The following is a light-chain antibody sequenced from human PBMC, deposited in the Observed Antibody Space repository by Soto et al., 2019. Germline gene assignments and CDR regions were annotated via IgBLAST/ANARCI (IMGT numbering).Light chain of an antibody. CDR3: QQLNSYPYT. J-gene: IGKJ2*01. CDR1: QGVSSY. Sequence: DIQLTQSPSFLSASVGDRVTITCRASQGVSSYLAWYQQKPGKAPKLLIYAASTLQSGVPSRFSGSESGTQFTLTISSLQPEDFATYSCQQLNSYPYTFGQGTKLEIK. CDR2: AAS. V-gene: IGKV1-9*01.